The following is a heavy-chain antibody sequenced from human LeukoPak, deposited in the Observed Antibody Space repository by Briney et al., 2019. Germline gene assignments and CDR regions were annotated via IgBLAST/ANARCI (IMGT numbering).Heavy chain of an antibody. D-gene: IGHD5-12*01. CDR3: ARDYSGYDFGCYYGMDV. CDR1: AFTFSDYY. V-gene: IGHV3-11*01. Sequence: PGGTLRLSSAASAFTFSDYYMSWTPQAPGNEQKWGSYISSSGSTIYYADSVKGRFTISRDKAKNSLYLEMNSLRAEDTAVYYCARDYSGYDFGCYYGMDVWGQGTTVTVSS. J-gene: IGHJ6*02. CDR2: ISSSGSTI.